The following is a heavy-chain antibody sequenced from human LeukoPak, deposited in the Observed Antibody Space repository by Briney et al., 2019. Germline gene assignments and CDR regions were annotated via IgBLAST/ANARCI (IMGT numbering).Heavy chain of an antibody. CDR1: GGSISSSSYY. Sequence: SETLSLTCTVSGGSISSSSYYWGWIRQPPGKGLEWIGSIYYSGSTYYNPSLKSRVTISVDTSKNQFSLKLSSVTAADTAVYYCARQHYDILTGYPWGYWGQGTLVTVSS. CDR3: ARQHYDILTGYPWGY. D-gene: IGHD3-9*01. J-gene: IGHJ4*02. CDR2: IYYSGST. V-gene: IGHV4-39*01.